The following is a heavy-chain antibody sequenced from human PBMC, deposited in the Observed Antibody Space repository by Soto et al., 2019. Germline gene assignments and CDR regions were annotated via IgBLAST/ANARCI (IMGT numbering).Heavy chain of an antibody. J-gene: IGHJ4*02. D-gene: IGHD1-26*01. CDR2: ISSSSRTI. CDR1: GFTFSSYT. CDR3: ARVPTRALDY. V-gene: IGHV3-48*02. Sequence: EVQLVDSGGGLVQHGGSLRLSCAASGFTFSSYTMNWVRQAPGKGLEWISYISSSSRTIYYADSVKGRFTISRDNAQNSLYLQMTSLRDEDTAVYYCARVPTRALDYWGQGTLVTVSS.